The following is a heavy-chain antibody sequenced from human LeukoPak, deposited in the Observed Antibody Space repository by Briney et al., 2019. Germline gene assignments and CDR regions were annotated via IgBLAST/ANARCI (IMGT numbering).Heavy chain of an antibody. CDR3: ARERVMYYYGAGSPDY. D-gene: IGHD3-10*01. Sequence: PGGSLRLSCAASGFTFSSYAMHWVRQAPGKGLEYVSAISTVVGSTYYANSVKGRFTICRDNSKNTLYLHMGSLRAEDMAVYYCARERVMYYYGAGSPDYWGQGTLVTVSS. V-gene: IGHV3-64*01. J-gene: IGHJ4*02. CDR1: GFTFSSYA. CDR2: ISTVVGST.